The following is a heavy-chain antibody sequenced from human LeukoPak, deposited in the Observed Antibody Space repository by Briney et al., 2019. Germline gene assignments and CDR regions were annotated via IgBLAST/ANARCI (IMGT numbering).Heavy chain of an antibody. D-gene: IGHD2-21*01. CDR2: INPNSGGT. CDR3: ATAIFGTYLNNDC. Sequence: GASVKVSCKASGYTFTGYYMHWVRQAPGQGLEWMGWINPNSGGTNYAQKFQGRVTMTRDTSISTAYTELSRLRSDDSAVYYCATAIFGTYLNNDCWGQGTLVTVSS. J-gene: IGHJ4*02. V-gene: IGHV1-2*02. CDR1: GYTFTGYY.